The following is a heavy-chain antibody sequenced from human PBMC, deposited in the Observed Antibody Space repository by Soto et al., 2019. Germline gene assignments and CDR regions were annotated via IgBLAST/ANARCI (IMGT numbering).Heavy chain of an antibody. CDR2: IYHSGNT. D-gene: IGHD3-22*01. CDR1: GGSISSSYW. V-gene: IGHV4-4*02. J-gene: IGHJ3*02. CDR3: ARRRITMIVVVFDAFDI. Sequence: SSETLSLTCAVSGGSISSSYWWSWVRQPPGKGLEWIGEIYHSGNTNYNPSLKSRVTISVDKSKNQFSLKLSSVTAADTAVYYCARRRITMIVVVFDAFDIWGQGTMVTVS.